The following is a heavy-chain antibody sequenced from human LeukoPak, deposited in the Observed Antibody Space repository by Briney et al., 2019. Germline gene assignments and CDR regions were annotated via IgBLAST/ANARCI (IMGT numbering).Heavy chain of an antibody. CDR3: ARGDDVWGSYRYGAFDI. Sequence: HPGGSLRLSCAASGFTFSSYAMHWVRQAPGKGLEYVSAISSNGGSTYYANSVKGRFTISRDNSKNTLYLQMGSLRAEDMAVYYCARGDDVWGSYRYGAFDIWGQGTMVTVSS. CDR2: ISSNGGST. CDR1: GFTFSSYA. V-gene: IGHV3-64*01. D-gene: IGHD3-16*02. J-gene: IGHJ3*02.